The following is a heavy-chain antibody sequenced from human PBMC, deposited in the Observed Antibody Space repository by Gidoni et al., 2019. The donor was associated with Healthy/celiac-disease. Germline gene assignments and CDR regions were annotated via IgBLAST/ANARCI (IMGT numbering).Heavy chain of an antibody. CDR1: GFTFSSYS. D-gene: IGHD3-3*01. J-gene: IGHJ4*02. Sequence: EVQLLESGGGLVQPGGSLRLSCAASGFTFSSYSMSWVRQAPGKGLEWVSAMSGSGGSTYYADSVKGRFTISRDNSKNTLYLQMNSLRAEDTAVYYCAKGGYDFWSGYHSYFDYWGQGTLVTVSS. CDR2: MSGSGGST. V-gene: IGHV3-23*01. CDR3: AKGGYDFWSGYHSYFDY.